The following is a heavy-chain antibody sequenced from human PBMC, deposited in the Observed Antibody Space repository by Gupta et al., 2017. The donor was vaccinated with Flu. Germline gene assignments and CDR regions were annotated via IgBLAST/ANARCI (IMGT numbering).Heavy chain of an antibody. V-gene: IGHV3-64D*06. Sequence: EVQLVESGGGLVQPGGSLRLSCSASGFTFRSYAMHWVRQPQGKGREYGSAISRNGGSTYYADSVKGGFTISRDNSKNTLYLQMSSLRAEDTAVYYCVKSRGGIAVAGTGNYFDYWGQGTLVTVSS. CDR2: ISRNGGST. CDR3: VKSRGGIAVAGTGNYFDY. CDR1: GFTFRSYA. J-gene: IGHJ4*02. D-gene: IGHD6-19*01.